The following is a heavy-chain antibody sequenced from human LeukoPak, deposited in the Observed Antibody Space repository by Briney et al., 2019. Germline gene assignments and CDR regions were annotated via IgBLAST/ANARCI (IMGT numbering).Heavy chain of an antibody. CDR1: GFTFSTYG. D-gene: IGHD4-17*01. CDR2: IRYDGRNK. CDR3: AKEIWPTVTTPGHTHFDY. Sequence: GGSLRLSCAASGFTFSTYGMHWVRQAPGKGLEWVAFIRYDGRNKYYADSVKGRFTISRDNSKNTLCLQMNSLRAEDTAAYYCAKEIWPTVTTPGHTHFDYWGQGTLVTVSS. J-gene: IGHJ4*02. V-gene: IGHV3-30*02.